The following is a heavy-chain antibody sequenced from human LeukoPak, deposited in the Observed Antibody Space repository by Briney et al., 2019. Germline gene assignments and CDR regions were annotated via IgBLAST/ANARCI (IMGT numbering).Heavy chain of an antibody. D-gene: IGHD1-1*01. CDR1: EFTFSSYE. V-gene: IGHV3-48*03. Sequence: GGSLRLSRAASEFTFSSYEMNWVRQAPGKGLEWVSYISSSGSTILYAVPVKGRFSISRDNAKTSLLLQMTSLRAADTAVYYCAREKASTTGTTDYDYWGQGTLVTVSS. J-gene: IGHJ4*02. CDR3: AREKASTTGTTDYDY. CDR2: ISSSGSTI.